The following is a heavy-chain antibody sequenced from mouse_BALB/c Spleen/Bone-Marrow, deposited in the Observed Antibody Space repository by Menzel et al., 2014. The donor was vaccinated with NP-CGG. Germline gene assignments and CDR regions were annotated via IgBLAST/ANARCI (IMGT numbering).Heavy chain of an antibody. CDR1: GYTFSSYW. CDR3: ARWDTTAMDY. V-gene: IGHV1-9*01. Sequence: LKQSGAELMKPGASVKISCKATGYTFSSYWIEWVKQRPGHGLEWIGEILPGRGSTNYNEKFKGKATFTSDTSSNTAYMQLSSLTSEDSAVYYCARWDTTAMDYWGQGTSVTVSS. CDR2: ILPGRGST. J-gene: IGHJ4*01. D-gene: IGHD1-1*01.